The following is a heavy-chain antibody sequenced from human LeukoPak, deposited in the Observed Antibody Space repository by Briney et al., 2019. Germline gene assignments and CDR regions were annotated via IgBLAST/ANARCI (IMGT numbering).Heavy chain of an antibody. CDR1: GYTFTSYA. J-gene: IGHJ4*02. D-gene: IGHD2-15*01. Sequence: ASVKVSCKASGYTFTSYAMHWVRQAPGQRLEWMGWINAGNGNTKYSQKFQGRVTITRDTSASTAYMELSSLRSEDTAVYYCARSYCSGGSCYARLDYWGQGTLVTVSS. V-gene: IGHV1-3*01. CDR3: ARSYCSGGSCYARLDY. CDR2: INAGNGNT.